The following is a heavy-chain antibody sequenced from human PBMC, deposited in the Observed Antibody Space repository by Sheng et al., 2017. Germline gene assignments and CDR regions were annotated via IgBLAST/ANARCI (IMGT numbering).Heavy chain of an antibody. V-gene: IGHV2-5*01. CDR1: GFSLSTSGVG. CDR3: ARRRVSSSGGVGTFDY. Sequence: QITLRESGPTLVKPTQTLTLTCTFSGFSLSTSGVGVGWIRQPPGKPLEWLALFYWNDEKHYNPSLKSSLTITKDTAKNQVVLRVTNMDPVDTATYFCARRRVSSSGGVGTFDYWGQGTLVTVSS. CDR2: FYWNDEK. J-gene: IGHJ4*02. D-gene: IGHD6-13*01.